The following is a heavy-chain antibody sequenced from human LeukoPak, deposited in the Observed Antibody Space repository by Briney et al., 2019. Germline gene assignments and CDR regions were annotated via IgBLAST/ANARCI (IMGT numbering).Heavy chain of an antibody. CDR1: GRTFSSYA. J-gene: IGHJ4*02. V-gene: IGHV1-69*05. Sequence: GASVKVSCKASGRTFSSYAISWVRQDPGQGLEWMGRIIPIFGTANYAQKFQGRVTITTDESTSTAYMELSRLRSEDTAVYVCATQKRVMATTPLDFWGQGTLVTVSS. D-gene: IGHD5-12*01. CDR3: ATQKRVMATTPLDF. CDR2: IIPIFGTA.